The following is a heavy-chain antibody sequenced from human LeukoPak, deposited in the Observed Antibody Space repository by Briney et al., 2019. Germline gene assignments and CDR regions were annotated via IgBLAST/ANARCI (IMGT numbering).Heavy chain of an antibody. Sequence: GESLKISCKGSGYSINNYWIGWVRQMPGKGLEWMGIINPADSDIRYSPSFQGQVTISADKSISTAYLQWSSLKASDTAIYYCARQEYCSGGSCYTWFDPWGQGTLVIVSS. V-gene: IGHV5-51*01. D-gene: IGHD2-15*01. CDR1: GYSINNYW. CDR3: ARQEYCSGGSCYTWFDP. J-gene: IGHJ5*02. CDR2: INPADSDI.